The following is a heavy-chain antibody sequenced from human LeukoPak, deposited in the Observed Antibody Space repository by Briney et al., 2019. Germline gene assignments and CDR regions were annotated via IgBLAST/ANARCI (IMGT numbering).Heavy chain of an antibody. D-gene: IGHD3-10*01. CDR1: GGSISSYY. CDR3: ARGGSGSYYFDY. J-gene: IGHJ4*02. CDR2: IYYSGST. Sequence: SETLSLTCTVSGGSISSYYWSWIRQPPGKGLEWIGYIYYSGSTNYNPSLKSRATISVDTSKNQFSLKLSSVTAADTAVYYCARGGSGSYYFDYWGQGTLVTVSS. V-gene: IGHV4-59*01.